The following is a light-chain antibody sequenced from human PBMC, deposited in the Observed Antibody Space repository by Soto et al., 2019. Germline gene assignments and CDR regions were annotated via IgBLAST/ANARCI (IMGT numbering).Light chain of an antibody. CDR2: DVS. CDR1: SSDVGGYNY. J-gene: IGLJ3*02. CDR3: SSYTSSSTLWV. V-gene: IGLV2-14*01. Sequence: QSALTQPASVSGSPGQAITISCTGTSSDVGGYNYVSWYQQHPGKLPKLMIYDVSNRPSGVSNRFSGSKSGNTASLTISGLQVEDEADYYCSSYTSSSTLWVFGGGTKVAVL.